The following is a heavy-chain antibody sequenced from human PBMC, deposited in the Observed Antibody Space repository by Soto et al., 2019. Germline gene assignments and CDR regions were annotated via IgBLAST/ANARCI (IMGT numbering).Heavy chain of an antibody. CDR3: ARGPGWSGELLANYFDY. V-gene: IGHV4-31*03. CDR2: IYYSGST. Sequence: LSLTCTVSGGSIRSGGYYWSWIRQHPGKGLEWIGYIYYSGSTYYNPSLKSRVTISVDTSKNQFSLKLSSVTAADTAVYYCARGPGWSGELLANYFDYWGQGTLVTVSS. CDR1: GGSIRSGGYY. D-gene: IGHD3-10*01. J-gene: IGHJ4*02.